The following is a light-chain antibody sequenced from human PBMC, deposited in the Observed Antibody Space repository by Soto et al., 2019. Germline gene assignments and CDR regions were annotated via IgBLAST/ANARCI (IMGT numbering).Light chain of an antibody. CDR2: DVS. CDR1: SSDVGGYNY. Sequence: QSALTQPASVSGSPGQSITISCTGTSSDVGGYNYVSWYQQHPGKAPKLMISDVSNRPSGVSNRFSGSKSGNTASLTISGLQAEDEADYYCSSYTGSSTHVVFGGGTKLTVL. J-gene: IGLJ2*01. CDR3: SSYTGSSTHVV. V-gene: IGLV2-14*03.